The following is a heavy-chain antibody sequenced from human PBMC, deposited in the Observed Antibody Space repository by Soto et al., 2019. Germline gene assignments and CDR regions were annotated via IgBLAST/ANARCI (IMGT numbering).Heavy chain of an antibody. J-gene: IGHJ4*02. CDR3: ARGRELRNFDY. V-gene: IGHV4-31*03. D-gene: IGHD1-7*01. CDR1: GGSISSGVYY. CDR2: IYYSGST. Sequence: PSETLSLTCTVSGGSISSGVYYWNWIRQHPGKGLEWIGYIYYSGSTYYNPSLKSRVTISVDTSKNQFSLKLSSVTAADTAVYYCARGRELRNFDYWGQGTLVTVSS.